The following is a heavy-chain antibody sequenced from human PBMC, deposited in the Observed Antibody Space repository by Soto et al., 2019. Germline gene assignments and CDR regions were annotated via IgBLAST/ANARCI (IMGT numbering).Heavy chain of an antibody. D-gene: IGHD6-13*01. V-gene: IGHV4-34*01. CDR1: GGSFSGYY. CDR3: ARIFRIAAAGSAAYYYYYYMDV. J-gene: IGHJ6*03. Sequence: SETLSLTCAVYGGSFSGYYWSWIRQPPGKGLEWIGEINHSGSTNYNPSLKSRVTISVDTSKNQFSLKLSSVTAADTAVYYCARIFRIAAAGSAAYYYYYYMDVWGKGTTVTVSS. CDR2: INHSGST.